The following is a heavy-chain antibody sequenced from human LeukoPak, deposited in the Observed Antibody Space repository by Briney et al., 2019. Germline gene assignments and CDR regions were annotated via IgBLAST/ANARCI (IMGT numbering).Heavy chain of an antibody. J-gene: IGHJ4*02. CDR2: ISGSGGST. D-gene: IGHD3-10*01. V-gene: IGHV3-23*01. Sequence: GGSLRLSCAASGFTFSSYAMSWVRQAPGKGLEWVSAISGSGGSTYYADSVKGRFTISRDNSKNTLYLQINSLRAEDTAVYYCAKDTITMVRVYYFDYWGQGTLVTVSS. CDR3: AKDTITMVRVYYFDY. CDR1: GFTFSSYA.